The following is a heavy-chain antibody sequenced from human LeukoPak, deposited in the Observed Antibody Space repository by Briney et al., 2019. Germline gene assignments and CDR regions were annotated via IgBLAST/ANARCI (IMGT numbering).Heavy chain of an antibody. CDR3: AKSFYGYVSDY. CDR1: GFTFDDYA. CDR2: ISWNSGSI. D-gene: IGHD5-12*01. J-gene: IGHJ4*02. V-gene: IGHV3-9*01. Sequence: GRSLRLSCAASGFTFDDYAMHWVRQAPGKGLEWVSGISWNSGSIGYADSVKGRFTISRDNAKNSLYLQMNSLRAEDTALYYCAKSFYGYVSDYRGQGTLVTVSS.